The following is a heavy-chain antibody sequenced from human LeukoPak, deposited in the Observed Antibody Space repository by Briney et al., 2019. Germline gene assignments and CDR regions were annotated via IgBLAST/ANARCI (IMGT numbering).Heavy chain of an antibody. CDR3: AREAPGAAGTDF. D-gene: IGHD6-13*01. Sequence: GWALRLSCPASGFTFSSYGMHWVRQAPAKGLEWVAVIWYDGSNKYYADSVKGRFTISTDNSNNTLYLTMNSRRAEATAAYYCAREAPGAAGTDFWGQGTLVTVSS. CDR1: GFTFSSYG. V-gene: IGHV3-33*01. J-gene: IGHJ4*02. CDR2: IWYDGSNK.